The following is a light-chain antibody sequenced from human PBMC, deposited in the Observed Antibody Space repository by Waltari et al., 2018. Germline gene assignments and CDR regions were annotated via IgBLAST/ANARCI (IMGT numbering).Light chain of an antibody. CDR3: SSYAGSDNPNVV. CDR1: SSDVGGYNY. J-gene: IGLJ2*01. Sequence: QSALTQPPSESGSPGQSVPISCTGTSSDVGGYNYVSWYQQHPGKAPKVMIFEVSKRPSGVPDRFSGSKSGNTASLTVSGLQAEDEADYFCSSYAGSDNPNVVFGGGTKLIVL. V-gene: IGLV2-8*01. CDR2: EVS.